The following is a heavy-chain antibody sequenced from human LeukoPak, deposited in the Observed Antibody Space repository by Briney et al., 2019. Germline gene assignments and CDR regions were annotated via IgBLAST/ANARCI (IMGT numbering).Heavy chain of an antibody. CDR1: GFSFSTYN. D-gene: IGHD5-18*01. CDR2: ISDNKHYI. Sequence: RGGSLRLSCAASGFSFSTYNVNWVRQAPGKGLERVSSISDNKHYIYYADSVKGRFTVSRDNAKNSLYLQMNSLRAEDTAVYYCARGRVQLDWGQGTLVTVSS. CDR3: ARGRVQLD. J-gene: IGHJ4*02. V-gene: IGHV3-21*01.